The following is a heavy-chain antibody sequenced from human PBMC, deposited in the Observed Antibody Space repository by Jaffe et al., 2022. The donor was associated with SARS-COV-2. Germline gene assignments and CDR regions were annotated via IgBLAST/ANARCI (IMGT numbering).Heavy chain of an antibody. Sequence: QVQLVQSGAEVKKPGASVKVSCKASGYTFTSYGISWVRQAPGQGLEWMGWISAYNGNTNYAQKLQGRVTMTTDTSTSTAYMELRSLRSDDTAVYYCARFRYYYDSSGRNYYYYGMDVWGQGTTVTVSS. D-gene: IGHD3-22*01. CDR3: ARFRYYYDSSGRNYYYYGMDV. J-gene: IGHJ6*02. CDR1: GYTFTSYG. V-gene: IGHV1-18*01. CDR2: ISAYNGNT.